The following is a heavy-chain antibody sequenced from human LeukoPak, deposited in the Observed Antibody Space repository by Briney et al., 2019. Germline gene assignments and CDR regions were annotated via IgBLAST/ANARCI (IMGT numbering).Heavy chain of an antibody. V-gene: IGHV1-2*02. D-gene: IGHD3-10*01. CDR1: GYTFTSYG. CDR2: INPNSGGT. CDR3: ARDVTLYYYGSGSQD. J-gene: IGHJ4*02. Sequence: ASVKVSCKASGYTFTSYGISWVRQAPGQGLEWMGWINPNSGGTNYAQKFQGRVTMTRDTSISTAYMELSRLRSDDAAVYYCARDVTLYYYGSGSQDWGQGTLVTVSS.